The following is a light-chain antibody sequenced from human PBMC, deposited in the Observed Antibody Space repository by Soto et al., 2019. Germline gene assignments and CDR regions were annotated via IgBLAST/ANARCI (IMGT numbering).Light chain of an antibody. CDR3: SSYTSTNTLV. V-gene: IGLV2-14*01. J-gene: IGLJ3*02. CDR1: SSDVGGYNY. Sequence: QSALTQPASVSGSPGQSITISCTGTSSDVGGYNYVSWYQQYPGKAPKLMIYEVSYRPSGVSNRFSGSKYGNTASLTISGRQSEDEADYYCSSYTSTNTLVFGGGTKLTVL. CDR2: EVS.